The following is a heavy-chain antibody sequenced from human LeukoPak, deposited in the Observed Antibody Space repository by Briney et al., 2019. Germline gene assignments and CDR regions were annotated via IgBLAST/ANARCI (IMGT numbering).Heavy chain of an antibody. V-gene: IGHV3-20*04. CDR2: LNWNGGST. Sequence: PGGSLRLSCAASGFTFDDYGMSWVRQAPGKGLEWVSGLNWNGGSTGYADSVKGRFTISRDNAKNSLYLQMNSLRAEDTALYYCAKDMGLERDYYDSSGYYPSGPLVYWGQGTLVTVSS. CDR1: GFTFDDYG. D-gene: IGHD3-22*01. J-gene: IGHJ4*02. CDR3: AKDMGLERDYYDSSGYYPSGPLVY.